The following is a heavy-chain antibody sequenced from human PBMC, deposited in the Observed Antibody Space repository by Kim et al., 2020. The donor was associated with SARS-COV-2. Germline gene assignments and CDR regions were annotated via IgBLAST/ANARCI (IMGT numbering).Heavy chain of an antibody. CDR3: ARVSSGSSSWYWFDP. Sequence: GGSLRLSCAASGFTFSDYYMTWIRQAPGKGLEWLSYISSSGTYIKYADSVKGRFSISRDNAKKSLYLQMNSLRAEDTAVYYCARVSSGSSSWYWFDPWGQGTLVTVSS. CDR2: ISSSGTYI. CDR1: GFTFSDYY. D-gene: IGHD6-13*01. J-gene: IGHJ5*02. V-gene: IGHV3-11*05.